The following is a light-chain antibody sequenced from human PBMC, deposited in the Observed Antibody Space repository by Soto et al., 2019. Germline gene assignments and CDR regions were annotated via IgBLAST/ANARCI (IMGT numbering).Light chain of an antibody. CDR2: EVR. V-gene: IGLV2-14*01. CDR1: SSDVGAYNY. J-gene: IGLJ1*01. Sequence: QSVLTQPASVSGSHGQSITISCTGTSSDVGAYNYVSWYQQYPGRAPKVIIFEVRKRPSGVSTRFSGSKSGDTASLTISGLQAEDEADYYCSSYRSSTTFVFGTGTKLTVL. CDR3: SSYRSSTTFV.